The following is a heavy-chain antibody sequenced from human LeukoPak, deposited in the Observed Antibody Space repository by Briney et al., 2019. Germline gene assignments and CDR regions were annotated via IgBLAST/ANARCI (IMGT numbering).Heavy chain of an antibody. J-gene: IGHJ4*02. CDR3: ARARTRSWIQLWTLDY. V-gene: IGHV3-48*03. Sequence: SGGSLRLSCAASGFTFSSYEMNLVRQAPGKGLEWVSYISSSGSTIYYADSVKGRFTISRDNAKNSLYLQMNSLRAEDTAVYYCARARTRSWIQLWTLDYWGQGTLVTVSS. D-gene: IGHD5-18*01. CDR1: GFTFSSYE. CDR2: ISSSGSTI.